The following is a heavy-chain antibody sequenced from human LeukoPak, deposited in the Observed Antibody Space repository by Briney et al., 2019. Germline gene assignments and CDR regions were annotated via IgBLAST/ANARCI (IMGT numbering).Heavy chain of an antibody. V-gene: IGHV3-7*01. CDR2: IRPDGGDP. Sequence: GGSLRLSCTVRGFSYSSNWMSWVRQASGKGLEWVAKIRPDGGDPVYADSVEGRFTISRDNAKNSLYLHMNRLRVEDTAVYFCVSSSAGRHPPYFWGQGTLLTVSS. D-gene: IGHD3-9*01. CDR3: VSSSAGRHPPYF. CDR1: GFSYSSNW. J-gene: IGHJ4*02.